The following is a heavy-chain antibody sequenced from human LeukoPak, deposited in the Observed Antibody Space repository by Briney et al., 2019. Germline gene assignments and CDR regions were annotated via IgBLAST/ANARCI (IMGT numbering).Heavy chain of an antibody. V-gene: IGHV3-48*03. J-gene: IGHJ4*02. Sequence: GGSLRLSCAASGFTFSSYEMHWVRQAPGKGLEWVSYISSSGSTIYYVDSVKGRFTISRDNAKNSLYLQMNSLRAEDTAVYYCARDYGGSSPFDYWGQGTLVTVSS. D-gene: IGHD4-23*01. CDR1: GFTFSSYE. CDR3: ARDYGGSSPFDY. CDR2: ISSSGSTI.